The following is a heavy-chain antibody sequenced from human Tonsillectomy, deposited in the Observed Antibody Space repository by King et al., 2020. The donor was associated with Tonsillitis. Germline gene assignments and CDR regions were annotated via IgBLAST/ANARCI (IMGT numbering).Heavy chain of an antibody. J-gene: IGHJ6*02. CDR3: ARGPPTYASGWLAFGLDV. CDR2: INPNSGGT. D-gene: IGHD6-19*01. V-gene: IGHV1-2*02. Sequence: VQLVESGAEVKKHGASVKVSCTASGYTFTGYYIHWVRQAPGQGLEWMGWINPNSGGTNFAQKFQGRVTMTRDTSISTAYMELSRLRSDDTAVYYCARGPPTYASGWLAFGLDVWGQGTTVTVSS. CDR1: GYTFTGYY.